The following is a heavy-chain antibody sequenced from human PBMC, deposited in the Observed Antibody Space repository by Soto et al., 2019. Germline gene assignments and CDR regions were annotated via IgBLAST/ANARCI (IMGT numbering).Heavy chain of an antibody. V-gene: IGHV4-59*01. J-gene: IGHJ3*02. CDR3: ARKTYYYGSGSYSNI. Sequence: LALTCTVSGGSISSYYWSWIRQPPGKGLEWIGYIYYSGSTNYNPSLESRVTISVDTSENQFSLKLSSVTAADTAVYYCARKTYYYGSGSYSNIWGQGTMVTVSS. D-gene: IGHD3-10*01. CDR2: IYYSGST. CDR1: GGSISSYY.